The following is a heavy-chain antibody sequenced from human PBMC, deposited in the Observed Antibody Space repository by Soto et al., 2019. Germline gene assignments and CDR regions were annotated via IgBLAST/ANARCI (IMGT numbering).Heavy chain of an antibody. J-gene: IGHJ4*02. CDR1: GYTFTSYG. Sequence: QVQLVQSGAEVKKPGASVKVSCKASGYTFTSYGISWVRQAPGQGLEWMGWISAYNGNTKYAQKLQGRVTTTTDTSRSTAYMEMRSLRTDDTAVYYCARDLGGSYYAPVDYWGQGTLVTVSS. V-gene: IGHV1-18*01. CDR3: ARDLGGSYYAPVDY. D-gene: IGHD1-26*01. CDR2: ISAYNGNT.